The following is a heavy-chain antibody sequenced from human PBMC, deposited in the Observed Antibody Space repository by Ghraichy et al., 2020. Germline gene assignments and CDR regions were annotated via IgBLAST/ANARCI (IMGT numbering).Heavy chain of an antibody. D-gene: IGHD4-17*01. CDR1: GGSISSGGYY. CDR2: IYYSGST. J-gene: IGHJ5*02. V-gene: IGHV4-31*03. Sequence: SETLSLTCTVSGGSISSGGYYWSWIRQHPGKGLEWIGYIYYSGSTYYNPSLKSRVTMSVVTSKNQFSPNLISVTAADTAVYYCARVNGDYVGWLDPWGQGFLVTFSS. CDR3: ARVNGDYVGWLDP.